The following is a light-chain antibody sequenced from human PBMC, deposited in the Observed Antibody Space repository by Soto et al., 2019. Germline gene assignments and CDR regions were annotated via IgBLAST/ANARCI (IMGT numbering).Light chain of an antibody. CDR3: QQYDTYPRT. CDR2: KAS. CDR1: QSISNW. V-gene: IGKV1-5*03. Sequence: DIQMTQSPSTLSASVGDRVTITCRASQSISNWLAWYQQKPGKAPKLLIFKASTLESGVPSRFSGSGSGTEFTLNISSLRPDDFATYHCQQYDTYPRTFGQGTKVDIK. J-gene: IGKJ1*01.